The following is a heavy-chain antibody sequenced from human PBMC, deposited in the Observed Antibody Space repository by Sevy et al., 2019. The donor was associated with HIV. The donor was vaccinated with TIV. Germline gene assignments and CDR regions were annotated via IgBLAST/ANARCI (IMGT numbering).Heavy chain of an antibody. J-gene: IGHJ6*03. CDR2: IYYSGST. Sequence: SESLSLTCTVSGGSISSYYWSWIRQPPGKGLEWIGYIYYSGSTNYNPSLKSRVTISVDTSKNQFSLKLSSVTAADTAVYYCARERTTFYYYMDVWGKGTKVTVSS. D-gene: IGHD4-4*01. CDR1: GGSISSYY. CDR3: ARERTTFYYYMDV. V-gene: IGHV4-59*01.